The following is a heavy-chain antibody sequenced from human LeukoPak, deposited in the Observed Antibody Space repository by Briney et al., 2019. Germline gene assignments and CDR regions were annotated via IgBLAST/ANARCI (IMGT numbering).Heavy chain of an antibody. CDR3: TTDHGRGMDV. V-gene: IGHV1-69*05. J-gene: IGHJ6*03. Sequence: SVKVSCKASGGSFMSSGFNWVRQAPGQGLEWMGGTIPMFGITNYTQKFQGRVTITTDDSTSTAFLEVNSLRSEDTAVYYCTTDHGRGMDVWGKGTTVIVSS. CDR2: TIPMFGIT. CDR1: GGSFMSSG. D-gene: IGHD1-26*01.